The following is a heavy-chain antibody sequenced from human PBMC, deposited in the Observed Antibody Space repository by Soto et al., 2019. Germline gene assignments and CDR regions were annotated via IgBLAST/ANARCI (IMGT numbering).Heavy chain of an antibody. J-gene: IGHJ3*02. D-gene: IGHD2-2*02. CDR2: ISSSSNHV. Sequence: RGSLRLSCAASGFILSDYDIHWVRQASGKGLEWVSSISSSSNHVYYADSVKGRFTISRDNAKNSLYLQMNSLRAEDTAVYYCARDLPLYTGVFDMWGQGTMVTVSS. CDR3: ARDLPLYTGVFDM. V-gene: IGHV3-21*01. CDR1: GFILSDYD.